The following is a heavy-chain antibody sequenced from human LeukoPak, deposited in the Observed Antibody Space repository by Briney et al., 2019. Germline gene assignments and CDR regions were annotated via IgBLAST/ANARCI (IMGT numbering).Heavy chain of an antibody. CDR1: GFTFSFYA. V-gene: IGHV3-23*01. Sequence: GGSLRLSCAASGFTFSFYAMSWVRQAPGKGLEWVSGIRGSGGSTYYADSVKGRFTISRDNSKNTLYLQMNSLRAEDTAVYYCAKKWELPEAFDYWGQGTLVTVSS. J-gene: IGHJ4*02. D-gene: IGHD1-26*01. CDR2: IRGSGGST. CDR3: AKKWELPEAFDY.